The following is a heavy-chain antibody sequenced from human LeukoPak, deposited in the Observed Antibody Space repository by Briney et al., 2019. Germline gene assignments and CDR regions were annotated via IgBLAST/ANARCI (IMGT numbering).Heavy chain of an antibody. CDR3: ARHLGAGKYESSGYYLGY. J-gene: IGHJ4*02. Sequence: PGESLKISCKGSGYSFTSYWIGWVRPMPGKGLEWMGIIYLGDSDTRYSPSFQGQVTISADKSISTAYLQWSSLKASDTAMYYCARHLGAGKYESSGYYLGYWGQGTLVTVSS. D-gene: IGHD3-22*01. CDR2: IYLGDSDT. V-gene: IGHV5-51*01. CDR1: GYSFTSYW.